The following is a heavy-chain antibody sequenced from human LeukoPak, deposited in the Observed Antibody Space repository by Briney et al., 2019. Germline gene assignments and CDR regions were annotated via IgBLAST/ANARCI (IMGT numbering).Heavy chain of an antibody. CDR1: GGSISSSNYY. CDR3: ATRDVITSYYFDY. V-gene: IGHV4-39*01. Sequence: AETLSLTCTVSGGSISSSNYYWGWIRQPPGKGLVWIGSRCYGGSTYYNPSLKSRVTISVDTSKKQFSLKLNSVTAADTAVYYCATRDVITSYYFDYWGQGTLVTVSS. CDR2: RCYGGST. D-gene: IGHD3-22*01. J-gene: IGHJ4*02.